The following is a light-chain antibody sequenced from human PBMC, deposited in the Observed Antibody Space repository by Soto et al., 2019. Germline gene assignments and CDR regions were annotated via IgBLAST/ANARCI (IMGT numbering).Light chain of an antibody. CDR1: EYVDIY. CDR2: HAS. V-gene: IGKV3-11*01. J-gene: IGKJ4*01. CDR3: QQRRNLAPLT. Sequence: ETVLTQSPATLSLSPGEKATLSCRASEYVDIYLAWYQQKPGQAPRLLIYHASNRATGIPARFSGSGAGTDFKLTSSSLEPEDSAGYYCQQRRNLAPLTVGGGTRVEIK.